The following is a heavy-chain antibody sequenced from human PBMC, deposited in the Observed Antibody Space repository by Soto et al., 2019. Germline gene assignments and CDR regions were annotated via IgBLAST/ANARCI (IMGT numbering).Heavy chain of an antibody. Sequence: QVQLVQSGAEVKKPGSSVKVSCKASGGTFSSYAISWVRQAPGQGLEWMGGIIPTFGTANYAQKFQGRVTITADESTSTAYMELSSLRSEDTAVYYCARGSLYDFWSGYYAPPAYYYYYGMDVWGQGTTVTVSS. CDR2: IIPTFGTA. CDR1: GGTFSSYA. V-gene: IGHV1-69*01. J-gene: IGHJ6*02. D-gene: IGHD3-3*01. CDR3: ARGSLYDFWSGYYAPPAYYYYYGMDV.